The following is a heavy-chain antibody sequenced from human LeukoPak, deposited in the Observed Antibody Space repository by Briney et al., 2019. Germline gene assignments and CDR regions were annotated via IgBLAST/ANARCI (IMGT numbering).Heavy chain of an antibody. CDR2: IIPNSGGT. Sequence: ASVKVSCKASGYTFTGYYMHWVRQAPGQGPEWMGWIIPNSGGTNYAQKFQGRVTMTRDTSISTAYMELSRLRSDDTAVYYCARDAGYYGSGSYYEDYWGQGTLVTVSS. CDR3: ARDAGYYGSGSYYEDY. V-gene: IGHV1-2*02. J-gene: IGHJ4*02. CDR1: GYTFTGYY. D-gene: IGHD3-10*01.